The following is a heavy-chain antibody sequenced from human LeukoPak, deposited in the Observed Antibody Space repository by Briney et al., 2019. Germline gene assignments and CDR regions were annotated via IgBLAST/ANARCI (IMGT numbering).Heavy chain of an antibody. D-gene: IGHD2-2*01. J-gene: IGHJ5*02. CDR3: ARERRYCSSTNCYWTNWFDP. Sequence: GGSLRLSCAASGFTFSDYYMSWIRQAPGKGLEWVSYISSSSSYTNYADSVKGRFTISGDNAKNSLYLQMNSLRAEDTAVYYCARERRYCSSTNCYWTNWFDPWGQGTLVTVSS. V-gene: IGHV3-11*05. CDR2: ISSSSSYT. CDR1: GFTFSDYY.